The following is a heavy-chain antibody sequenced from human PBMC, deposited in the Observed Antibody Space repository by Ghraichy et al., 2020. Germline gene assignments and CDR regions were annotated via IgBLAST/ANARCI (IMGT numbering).Heavy chain of an antibody. CDR3: ARDLRDYDILTGYYSGFGAFDI. D-gene: IGHD3-9*01. J-gene: IGHJ3*02. Sequence: GSLRLSCTVSGGSISSYYWSWIRQPPGKGLEWIGYIYYSGSTNYNPSLKSRVTISVDTSKNQFSLKLSSVTAADTAVYYCARDLRDYDILTGYYSGFGAFDIWGQGTMVTVSS. V-gene: IGHV4-59*01. CDR1: GGSISSYY. CDR2: IYYSGST.